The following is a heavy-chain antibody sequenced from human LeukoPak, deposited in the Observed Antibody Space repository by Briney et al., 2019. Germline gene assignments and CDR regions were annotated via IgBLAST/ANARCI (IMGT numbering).Heavy chain of an antibody. Sequence: NASETLSLTCTVSGGSISSGGYYWSWIRQPPGKGLEWIGYIYYSGSTNYNPSLKSRVTISVDTSKNQFSLKLSSVTAADTAVYYCARHEPWSGYYEVGYFDYWGQGTLVTVSS. V-gene: IGHV4-61*08. CDR3: ARHEPWSGYYEVGYFDY. D-gene: IGHD3-3*01. CDR1: GGSISSGGYY. CDR2: IYYSGST. J-gene: IGHJ4*02.